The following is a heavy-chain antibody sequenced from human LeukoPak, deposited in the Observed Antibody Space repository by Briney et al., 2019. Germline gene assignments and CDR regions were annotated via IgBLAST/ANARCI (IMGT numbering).Heavy chain of an antibody. CDR3: AELVAATGY. D-gene: IGHD2-15*01. Sequence: GGSLRLSCAASGFTFSSYAMHWVRQAPGKGLEWVAVISYDGSNKYYADSVKGRFTISRDNSKNTLYLQINSLRAEDTAGYYCAELVAATGYWGQGTLVTVSS. J-gene: IGHJ4*02. CDR1: GFTFSSYA. V-gene: IGHV3-30*04. CDR2: ISYDGSNK.